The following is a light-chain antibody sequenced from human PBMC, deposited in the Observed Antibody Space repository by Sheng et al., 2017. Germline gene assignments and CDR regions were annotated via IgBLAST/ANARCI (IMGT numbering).Light chain of an antibody. V-gene: IGKV3-20*01. CDR3: QLYESSPYT. J-gene: IGKJ2*01. CDR2: GAS. Sequence: TQSPSTLSASVGDRVTITCRASQGISSWLAWYQQKPGQAPRLLMYGASSGASGVPDRFSGSGSGTDFTLTISRLEPEDFAVYYCQLYESSPYTFGQGTKLEI. CDR1: QGISSW.